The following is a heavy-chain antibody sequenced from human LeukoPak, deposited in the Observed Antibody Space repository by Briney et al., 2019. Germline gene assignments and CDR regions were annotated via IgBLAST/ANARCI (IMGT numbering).Heavy chain of an antibody. CDR1: GFTFSSYW. V-gene: IGHV3-74*01. CDR3: AGDSDYGGYSRLDY. Sequence: GGSLRLSCVASGFTFSSYWMHWVRQAPEKGLVWVSRIKSDGRSTSYADSVKGRFTISRDNVKNTLYLQMNSLRGEDTAVYYCAGDSDYGGYSRLDYWGQGTLVTVSS. CDR2: IKSDGRST. D-gene: IGHD4-23*01. J-gene: IGHJ4*02.